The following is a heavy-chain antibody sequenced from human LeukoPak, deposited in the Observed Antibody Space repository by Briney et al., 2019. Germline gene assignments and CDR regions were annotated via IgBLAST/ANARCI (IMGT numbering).Heavy chain of an antibody. J-gene: IGHJ6*02. V-gene: IGHV4-31*03. Sequence: PSQTLSLTCTVSGDSIGSGGHYWSWIRQHPGKGLEWIGYIYYTGSTYYNPSLKSRVTISVDKSKILFSLKLSSVTAADTAIYYCARDRVVGDRTGNVDVWGQGTTVTVSS. CDR2: IYYTGST. CDR1: GDSIGSGGHY. CDR3: ARDRVVGDRTGNVDV. D-gene: IGHD3-3*01.